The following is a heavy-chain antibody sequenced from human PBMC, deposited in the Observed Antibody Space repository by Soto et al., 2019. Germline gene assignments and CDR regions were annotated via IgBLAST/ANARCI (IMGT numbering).Heavy chain of an antibody. CDR3: SIPWSGSRKTDY. V-gene: IGHV3-74*01. J-gene: IGHJ4*02. CDR2: INSDGSST. CDR1: GFTFSSYW. D-gene: IGHD3-10*01. Sequence: PGGSLRLSCAASGFTFSSYWMHWVRQAPGKGLVWVSRINSDGSSTSYADSVKGRFTISRDNAKNTLYLQMNSLRAEDTAVYYCSIPWSGSRKTDYWGQGTLVTVSS.